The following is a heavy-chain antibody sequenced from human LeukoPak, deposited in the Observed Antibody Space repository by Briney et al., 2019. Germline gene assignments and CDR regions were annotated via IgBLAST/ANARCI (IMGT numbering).Heavy chain of an antibody. CDR1: GYTFTSYY. Sequence: ASVKVSCKASGYTFTSYYMHWVRQAPGQGLEWMGIINPSGGSTSYAQKFQGRVTMTRDTSTSTVYMELSSLRSEDTAVYYCARDHALTTYYYDGSGPGEYFQHWGQGTLVIVSS. V-gene: IGHV1-46*01. CDR3: ARDHALTTYYYDGSGPGEYFQH. J-gene: IGHJ1*01. CDR2: INPSGGST. D-gene: IGHD3-22*01.